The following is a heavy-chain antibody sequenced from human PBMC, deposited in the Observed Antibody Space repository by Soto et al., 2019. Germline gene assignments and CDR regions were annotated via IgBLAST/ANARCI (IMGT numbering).Heavy chain of an antibody. Sequence: GGSLRLSCVGSGFPLSSYWISWVRQAPGKGLEWVANINQDGSQKYFVDSVKGRFTISRDNAKNSVFLQMNSLRAEDTAVYYCARAVADDGSYWGQGTLVTVSS. J-gene: IGHJ4*02. V-gene: IGHV3-7*01. CDR2: INQDGSQK. CDR3: ARAVADDGSY. D-gene: IGHD3-10*01. CDR1: GFPLSSYW.